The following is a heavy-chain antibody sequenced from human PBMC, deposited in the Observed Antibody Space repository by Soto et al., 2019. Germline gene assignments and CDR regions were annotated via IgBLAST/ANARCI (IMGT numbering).Heavy chain of an antibody. J-gene: IGHJ6*03. D-gene: IGHD3-10*01. V-gene: IGHV4-28*01. CDR1: GYSISSSNW. CDR2: IYYSGST. CDR3: ARTGDIGWGNYGSGVAENKYYYYHMDV. Sequence: SETLSLTCAVSGYSISSSNWWGWIRQPPGKGLEWIGYIYYSGSTYYNPSLKSRVTMSVDTSKNQFSLKLSSVTAVDTAVYYCARTGDIGWGNYGSGVAENKYYYYHMDVWGKGTTVT.